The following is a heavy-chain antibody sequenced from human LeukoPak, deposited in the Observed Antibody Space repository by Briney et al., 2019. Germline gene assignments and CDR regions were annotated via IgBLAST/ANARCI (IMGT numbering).Heavy chain of an antibody. V-gene: IGHV1-46*01. CDR3: ARAQRDIVVVPAGDDAFDI. CDR2: INPSGGST. Sequence: ASVKVSCRASGYTFTSYYMHWVRQAPGQGLEWMGIINPSGGSTSYAQKFQGRVTMTRDTSTSTVYMELSSLRSEDTAVYYCARAQRDIVVVPAGDDAFDIWGQGTMVTVSS. CDR1: GYTFTSYY. D-gene: IGHD2-2*01. J-gene: IGHJ3*02.